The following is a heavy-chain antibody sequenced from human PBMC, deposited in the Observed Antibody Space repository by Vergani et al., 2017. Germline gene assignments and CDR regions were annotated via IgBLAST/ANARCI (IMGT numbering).Heavy chain of an antibody. J-gene: IGHJ4*02. D-gene: IGHD6-19*01. CDR1: GGSFSGYY. V-gene: IGHV4-34*01. CDR3: ARGAVAGKNYFDY. Sequence: QVQLQQWGAGLLKPSETLSLTCAVYGGSFSGYYWSWIRQPPGKGLELIGEINHSGSTNYNPSLKSRVTISVDTSKNQFSLKLSSVTAADTAVYYCARGAVAGKNYFDYWGQGTLVTVSS. CDR2: INHSGST.